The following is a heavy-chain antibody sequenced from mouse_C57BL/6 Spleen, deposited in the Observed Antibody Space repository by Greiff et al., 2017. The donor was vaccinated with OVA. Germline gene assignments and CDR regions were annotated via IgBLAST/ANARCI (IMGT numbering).Heavy chain of an antibody. CDR3: ARYYGSSYGYFDV. CDR1: GYTFTSYW. CDR2: IYPGSGST. V-gene: IGHV1-55*01. D-gene: IGHD1-1*01. Sequence: QVQLQQPGAELVKPGASVKMSCKASGYTFTSYWITWVKQRPGQGLEWIGDIYPGSGSTHYNEKLKSKATLTVDTSSSTAYMQLSSLTAEDSAVYDCARYYGSSYGYFDVWGTGTTVTVSS. J-gene: IGHJ1*03.